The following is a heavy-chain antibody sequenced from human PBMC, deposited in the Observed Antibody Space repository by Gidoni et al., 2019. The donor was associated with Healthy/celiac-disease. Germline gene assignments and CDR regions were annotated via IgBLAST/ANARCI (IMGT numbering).Heavy chain of an antibody. V-gene: IGHV1-18*01. J-gene: IGHJ6*02. D-gene: IGHD5-18*01. CDR3: ARVDTAMHYYYGMDV. CDR1: GYTVTSYG. Sequence: QVQLVQSGAEVKKPGAAVKVSCKADGYTVTSYGISWVRQAPGQGLELVGWISAYNGNTNSALKLQGRFTMTTDTSTSTAYMELRSLRSDDTAVYYCARVDTAMHYYYGMDVWGQGTTVTVSS. CDR2: ISAYNGNT.